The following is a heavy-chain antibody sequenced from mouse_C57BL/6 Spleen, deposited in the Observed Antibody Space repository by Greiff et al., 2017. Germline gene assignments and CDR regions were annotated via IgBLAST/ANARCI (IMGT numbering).Heavy chain of an antibody. CDR2: ISYDGSN. D-gene: IGHD2-1*01. CDR3: AREEYYGNYDYFDY. V-gene: IGHV3-6*01. CDR1: GYSITSGYY. Sequence: EVKVEESGPGLVKPSQSLSLTCSVTGYSITSGYYWNWIRQFPGNKLEWMGYISYDGSNNYNPSLKNRISITRDTSKNQFFLKLNSVTTEDTATYYCAREEYYGNYDYFDYWGQGTTLTVSS. J-gene: IGHJ2*01.